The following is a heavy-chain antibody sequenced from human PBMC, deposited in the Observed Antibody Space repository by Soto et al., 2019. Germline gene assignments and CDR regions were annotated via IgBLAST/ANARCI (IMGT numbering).Heavy chain of an antibody. J-gene: IGHJ6*02. V-gene: IGHV1-46*01. Sequence: GASVKVSCKASGYTFTSYYMHWLRQAHGQGLEWMGIINPSGGSTSYAQKFQGRVTMTRDTSTSTVYMELSSLRSEDTAVYYCARNYDILTGYQRHYYYYGMEVWGQGTTVPGSS. CDR1: GYTFTSYY. D-gene: IGHD3-9*01. CDR3: ARNYDILTGYQRHYYYYGMEV. CDR2: INPSGGST.